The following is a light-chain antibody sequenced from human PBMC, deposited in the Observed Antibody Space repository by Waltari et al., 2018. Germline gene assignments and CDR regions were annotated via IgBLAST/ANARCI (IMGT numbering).Light chain of an antibody. Sequence: EIVLTQSPGTLSLSPGERDTLSCKASQSISNNYVGWYQQHPGQAPRLLIYSASRRATGIPDRFSGSGSGTDFTLTITRLEPEDFAVYYCQQYGGSPRTFGQGTRVDVK. CDR3: QQYGGSPRT. CDR1: QSISNNY. J-gene: IGKJ1*01. CDR2: SAS. V-gene: IGKV3-20*01.